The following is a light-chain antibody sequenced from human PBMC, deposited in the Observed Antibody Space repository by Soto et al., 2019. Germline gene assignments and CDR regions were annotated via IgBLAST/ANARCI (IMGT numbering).Light chain of an antibody. J-gene: IGKJ4*01. CDR1: QSVSSY. V-gene: IGKV3-11*01. CDR2: DAF. CDR3: QQRSNWLT. Sequence: EIVLTQSPATLSLSPGERATLSCRASQSVSSYLAWYQQQPGQAPRLLIYDAFNRSTGIPARFSGSGSGTDFTLTISSLEPEDFAVYYGQQRSNWLTFGGGTKVE.